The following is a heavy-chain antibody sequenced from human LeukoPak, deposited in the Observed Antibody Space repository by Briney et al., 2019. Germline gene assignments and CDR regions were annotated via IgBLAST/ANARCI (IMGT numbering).Heavy chain of an antibody. CDR1: GFTFSSYG. Sequence: GRSLRLSCAASGFTFSSYGMHWVRQAPGKGLEWVAVISYDGSNKYYADSVKGRSTISRDNSKNTLYLQMNSLRAEDTAVYYCAKVALIAARLGHFDYRGQGTLVTVSS. J-gene: IGHJ4*02. CDR3: AKVALIAARLGHFDY. CDR2: ISYDGSNK. D-gene: IGHD6-6*01. V-gene: IGHV3-30*18.